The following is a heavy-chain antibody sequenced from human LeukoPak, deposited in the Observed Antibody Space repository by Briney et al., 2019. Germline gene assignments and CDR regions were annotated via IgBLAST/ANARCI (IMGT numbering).Heavy chain of an antibody. D-gene: IGHD2-2*01. V-gene: IGHV3-30*02. J-gene: IGHJ5*02. Sequence: GGSLRLSCAASGFTFSSYGMHWVCQAPGKGLEWVAFIRYDGGDKYYADSVKGRFTISRDNSKNTLYLQMNSLRAEDTAVYYCAKNRLRVPAAMGWFDPWGQGTLVTVSS. CDR1: GFTFSSYG. CDR2: IRYDGGDK. CDR3: AKNRLRVPAAMGWFDP.